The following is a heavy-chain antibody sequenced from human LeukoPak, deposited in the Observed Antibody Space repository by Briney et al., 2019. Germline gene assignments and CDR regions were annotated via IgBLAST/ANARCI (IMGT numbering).Heavy chain of an antibody. CDR1: GFSFTNTW. CDR3: SYNMDV. D-gene: IGHD1-1*01. CDR2: IKGKSDGGTT. V-gene: IGHV3-15*06. J-gene: IGHJ6*02. Sequence: PGGSLRLSCAASGFSFTNTWMNWVRQAPGKGLEWVGRIKGKSDGGTTHYAAPVKGRFTISRDDSKNMLFPQMNTLKTEDTAMYYCSYNMDVWGPGTTVTVSS.